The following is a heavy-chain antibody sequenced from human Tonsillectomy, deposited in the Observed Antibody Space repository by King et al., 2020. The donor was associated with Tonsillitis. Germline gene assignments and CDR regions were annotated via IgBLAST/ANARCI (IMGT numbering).Heavy chain of an antibody. D-gene: IGHD3-22*01. V-gene: IGHV4-59*08. Sequence: VQLQESGPGLVKPSETLSLTCTVSGGSINNYYWTWIRQPPGKGLEWIGYIYYSGSTDYNPSLKSRVTISVDTSKNQFSLKLSSVTAADTAVYYCAIQDYYYDSSGYYYYFDYWGQGTLVSVSS. J-gene: IGHJ4*02. CDR3: AIQDYYYDSSGYYYYFDY. CDR1: GGSINNYY. CDR2: IYYSGST.